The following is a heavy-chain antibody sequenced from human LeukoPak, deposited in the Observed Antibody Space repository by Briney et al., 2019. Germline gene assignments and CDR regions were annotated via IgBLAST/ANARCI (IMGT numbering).Heavy chain of an antibody. V-gene: IGHV4-59*01. J-gene: IGHJ4*02. D-gene: IGHD6-13*01. CDR2: IYYSGTT. CDR1: GGSISSYY. CDR3: ARDSGYSSSWYDGLDY. Sequence: SETLSLTCTVSGGSISSYYWSWIRQPPGKGLEWIGYIYYSGTTNYNPSLKSRVTISVDTSKNQFSLKLSSVTAADTAVYYCARDSGYSSSWYDGLDYWGQGTLVTVSS.